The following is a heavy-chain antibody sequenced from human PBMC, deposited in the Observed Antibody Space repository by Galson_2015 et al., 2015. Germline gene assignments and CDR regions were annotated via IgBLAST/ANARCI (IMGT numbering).Heavy chain of an antibody. J-gene: IGHJ4*02. CDR3: AKDRHPDGVWNFDY. V-gene: IGHV3-23*01. CDR2: IYGSGHRDT. D-gene: IGHD4-17*01. CDR1: GFTFSNYW. Sequence: SLRLSCAGSGFTFSNYWMSWVRQAPGKGLEWVAGIYGSGHRDTFYADSVKGRFTISRDESNNLVYPQMTSLRVEDTAVYYYAKDRHPDGVWNFDYWGQGILVTVSS.